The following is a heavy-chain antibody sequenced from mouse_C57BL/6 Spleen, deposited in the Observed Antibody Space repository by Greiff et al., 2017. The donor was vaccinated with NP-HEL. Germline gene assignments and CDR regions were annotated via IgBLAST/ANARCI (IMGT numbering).Heavy chain of an antibody. CDR1: GYTFTSYW. D-gene: IGHD1-1*01. J-gene: IGHJ4*01. V-gene: IGHV1-52*01. CDR2: IDPSDSET. CDR3: ASAGLYYDGSSSYYAMDY. Sequence: QVQLQQPGAELVRPGSSVKLSCKASGYTFTSYWMHWVKQRPIQGLEWIGNIDPSDSETHYNQKFKDKATLTADKSSSTAYMQLSSLTSEDSAVYYWASAGLYYDGSSSYYAMDYWGQGTSVTVSS.